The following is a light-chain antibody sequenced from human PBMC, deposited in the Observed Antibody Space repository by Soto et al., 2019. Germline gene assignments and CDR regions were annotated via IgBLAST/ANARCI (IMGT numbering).Light chain of an antibody. V-gene: IGKV1-5*03. CDR1: QTISNW. Sequence: DIQMSQSPSSLSASVGDRVTITCRASQTISNWLAWYQQKPGKAPKLLIYKASTLESAVPSRFSGSGSGTDFTLTITRLEPEDFAVYYCQQYAGSPPLTFGGGTKVDIK. CDR2: KAS. J-gene: IGKJ4*01. CDR3: QQYAGSPPLT.